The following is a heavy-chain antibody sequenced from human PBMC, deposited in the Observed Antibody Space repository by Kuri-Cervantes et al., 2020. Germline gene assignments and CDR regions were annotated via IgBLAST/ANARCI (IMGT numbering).Heavy chain of an antibody. CDR1: GFTFSSYA. J-gene: IGHJ4*02. CDR2: ISYDGCNK. CDR3: ARAYLYYDFWSGYPI. Sequence: LSLTCAASGFTFSSYAMHWVRQAPGKGLEWVAVISYDGCNKYYADSVKGRFTISRDNSKNTLYLQMNSLRAEDTAVYYCARAYLYYDFWSGYPIWGQGTLVTVSS. V-gene: IGHV3-30-3*01. D-gene: IGHD3-3*01.